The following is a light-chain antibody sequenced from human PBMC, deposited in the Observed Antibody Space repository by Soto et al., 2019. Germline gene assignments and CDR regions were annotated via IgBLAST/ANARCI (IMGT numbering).Light chain of an antibody. J-gene: IGKJ1*01. CDR2: AAS. CDR3: QKYNSAPRT. Sequence: DIQMTQSPSSLSASVGDRVTITCRASQDISSYLAWYQQKPGKVPKLLIYAASTLQSGVPSRFSGSGSGTHFTLTISSLQPEDVATYYCQKYNSAPRTFGQGTKVEIK. V-gene: IGKV1-27*01. CDR1: QDISSY.